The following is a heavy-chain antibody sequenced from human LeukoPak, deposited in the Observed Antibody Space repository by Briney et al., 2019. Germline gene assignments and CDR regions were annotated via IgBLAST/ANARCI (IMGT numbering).Heavy chain of an antibody. V-gene: IGHV3-66*01. D-gene: IGHD2-15*01. Sequence: GGSLRLSCAASGFTVSSNYMSWVRQAPGKGLEWVSVIYSGGVYNDGTTNYGDSVKGRFTISRDNSKNTLYLQMNSLRAEDTAVYYCAREMVAVVAATYYYYGMDVWGQGTTVTVSS. J-gene: IGHJ6*02. CDR3: AREMVAVVAATYYYYGMDV. CDR2: IYSGGVYNDGTT. CDR1: GFTVSSNY.